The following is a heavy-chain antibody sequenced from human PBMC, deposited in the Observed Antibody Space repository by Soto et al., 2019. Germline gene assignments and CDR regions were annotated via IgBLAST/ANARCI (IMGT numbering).Heavy chain of an antibody. CDR2: IYYSGST. CDR1: GGAISSGGYY. Sequence: QVQLQESGPGLVKPSQTLSLTCTVYGGAISSGGYYWSWIRQHPGKGLEWIGYIYYSGSTYYNPSLKSRVTISVDTSKNQFSLKLSSVTAADTAVYYCARAREQWLVNAFDIWCQGTMVTVSS. V-gene: IGHV4-31*03. D-gene: IGHD6-19*01. J-gene: IGHJ3*02. CDR3: ARAREQWLVNAFDI.